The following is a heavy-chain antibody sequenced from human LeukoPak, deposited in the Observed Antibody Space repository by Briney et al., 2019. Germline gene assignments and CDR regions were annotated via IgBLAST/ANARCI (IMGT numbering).Heavy chain of an antibody. CDR1: GGSFSGYD. CDR3: ARVDSGYDQRPDY. V-gene: IGHV4-34*01. CDR2: INHSGST. D-gene: IGHD5-12*01. J-gene: IGHJ4*02. Sequence: PSETLSLTCAVYGGSFSGYDWSWIRQPPGKGLEWIGEINHSGSTNYNPSLKSRVTISVDTFKNQFSLKLSSVTAADTAVYYCARVDSGYDQRPDYWGQGTLVTVSS.